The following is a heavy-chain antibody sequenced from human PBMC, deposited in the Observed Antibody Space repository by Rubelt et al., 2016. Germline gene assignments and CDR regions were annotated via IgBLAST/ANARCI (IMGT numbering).Heavy chain of an antibody. V-gene: IGHV4-59*04. CDR3: TRLHYCDTSGSIDY. CDR2: IYYSGSP. Sequence: QVQLQESGPGLVKPSETLSLTCTVSGGSISGYYWSWVRQPPGKGLEWIGTIYYSGSPYYNPSLKSRVTISVDTSKNQFSLNRDSWAAADTAGYYCTRLHYCDTSGSIDYWGLGTLVTVSS. D-gene: IGHD3-22*01. J-gene: IGHJ4*01. CDR1: GGSISGYY.